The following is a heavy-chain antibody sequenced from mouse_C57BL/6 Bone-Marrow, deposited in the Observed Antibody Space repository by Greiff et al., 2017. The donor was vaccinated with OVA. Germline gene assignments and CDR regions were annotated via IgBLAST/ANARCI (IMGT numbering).Heavy chain of an antibody. CDR2: ISNGGGST. Sequence: EVQLVESGGGLVQPGGSLKLSCAASGFTFSDYYMYWVRQTPEKRLEWVAYISNGGGSTYYPDTVKGRFTISRDNAKNTLYLQMSRLKSEDTAMYYCARQRYYYGRGTYFDYWGQGTTLTVSS. CDR1: GFTFSDYY. V-gene: IGHV5-12*01. D-gene: IGHD1-1*01. J-gene: IGHJ2*01. CDR3: ARQRYYYGRGTYFDY.